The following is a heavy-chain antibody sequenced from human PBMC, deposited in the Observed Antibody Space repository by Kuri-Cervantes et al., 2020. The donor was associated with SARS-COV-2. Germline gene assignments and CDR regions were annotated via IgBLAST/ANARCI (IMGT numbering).Heavy chain of an antibody. CDR3: ARERSVGYSGYDSSWSFDY. J-gene: IGHJ4*02. CDR1: GFTFSSYW. D-gene: IGHD5-12*01. V-gene: IGHV3-7*01. Sequence: GESLKISCAASGFTFSSYWMSWVRQAPGKGLEWVANIKQDGSEKYYVDSVKGRFTISRDNAKNSLYLQMNSLRAEDTAVYYCARERSVGYSGYDSSWSFDYWGQGTLVTVSS. CDR2: IKQDGSEK.